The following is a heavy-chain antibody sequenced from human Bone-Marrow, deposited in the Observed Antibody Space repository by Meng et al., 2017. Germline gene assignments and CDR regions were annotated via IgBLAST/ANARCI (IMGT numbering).Heavy chain of an antibody. CDR1: GFTISTYW. J-gene: IGHJ4*02. CDR3: AAAWELLPPGY. V-gene: IGHV3-74*01. Sequence: EVQLLESGGVLVQPGGSLRLSCVASGFTISTYWLHWVRQAPGKGLVWVSRTSRDGSDTVYADSVKGRFTMSRDNAKNTLYLQMNSLRAEDTAVYYCAAAWELLPPGYWGQGTLVTVSS. D-gene: IGHD1-26*01. CDR2: TSRDGSDT.